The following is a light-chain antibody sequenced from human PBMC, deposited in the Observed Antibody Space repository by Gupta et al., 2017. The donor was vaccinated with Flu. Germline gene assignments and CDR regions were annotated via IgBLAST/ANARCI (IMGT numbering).Light chain of an antibody. CDR1: DDIYTS. CDR3: QEYVKGHPDRT. CDR2: GAS. V-gene: IGKV3D-15*02. Sequence: CRARDDIYTSLAWYQLKPGQAPRLLIYGASSRASGVPVRFSGSGIGTEFNLTLSSGQSEDAEIYYCQEYVKGHPDRTFGRGTRVDIK. J-gene: IGKJ1*01.